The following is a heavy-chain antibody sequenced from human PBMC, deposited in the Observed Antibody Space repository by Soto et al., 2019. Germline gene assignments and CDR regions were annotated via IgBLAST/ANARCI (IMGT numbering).Heavy chain of an antibody. D-gene: IGHD6-19*01. Sequence: QLQLQESGPGLVKPSETLSLTCTVSGDSVNSYYWNWIRQPPGKGLEWIGYIYHSGNTKYNPSLRKRVTISVDTSKNQFSLKLSSVTAADTAVYYCASPYRSGWYGGAFHMWGQGTKVTVSS. CDR1: GDSVNSYY. CDR3: ASPYRSGWYGGAFHM. V-gene: IGHV4-59*08. CDR2: IYHSGNT. J-gene: IGHJ3*02.